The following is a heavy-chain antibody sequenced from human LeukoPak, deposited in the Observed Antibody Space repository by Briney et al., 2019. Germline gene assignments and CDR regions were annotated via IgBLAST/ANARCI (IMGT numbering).Heavy chain of an antibody. D-gene: IGHD3-16*01. J-gene: IGHJ4*02. CDR1: GDSVSSNSAA. Sequence: SQTLSLTCAISGDSVSSNSAAWNWIRQSPSRGLEWLGRTYYRSKWYNDYAVSVKSRITNNPDTSKNQFSLQLNSVTPEDTAVYYCARSRDYDYVWGSSLGFDYWGQGTLVTVSS. V-gene: IGHV6-1*01. CDR2: TYYRSKWYN. CDR3: ARSRDYDYVWGSSLGFDY.